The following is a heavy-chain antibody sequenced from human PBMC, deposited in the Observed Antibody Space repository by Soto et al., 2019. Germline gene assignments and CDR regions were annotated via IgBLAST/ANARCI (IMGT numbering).Heavy chain of an antibody. CDR3: AHVRYFDWSFPY. V-gene: IGHV2-5*02. J-gene: IGHJ4*02. D-gene: IGHD3-9*01. CDR1: GFSLSTSGVG. Sequence: QITLKESGPTLVKPTQTLTLTCTFSGFSLSTSGVGVGWIRQPPGKALEWLALVYWDDDKRYSPSLKSRLTITKDTSKNQVVLTMTNMDPVDTATYYCAHVRYFDWSFPYWGQGTLVTVSS. CDR2: VYWDDDK.